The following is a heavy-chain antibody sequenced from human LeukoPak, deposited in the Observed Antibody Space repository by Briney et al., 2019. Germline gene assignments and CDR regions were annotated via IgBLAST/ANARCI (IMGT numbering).Heavy chain of an antibody. Sequence: GGSLRLSCATSGFIFSTYIMNWVRQAPGKGLEWISFIDPSSSTIYYADSVKGRFTISRDNAKNSLYLHMNSLRAEDTAIYYCARDGRVGEFLSSPGYWGQGTRVTVSS. V-gene: IGHV3-48*01. CDR1: GFIFSTYI. CDR3: ARDGRVGEFLSSPGY. J-gene: IGHJ4*02. D-gene: IGHD3-10*01. CDR2: IDPSSSTI.